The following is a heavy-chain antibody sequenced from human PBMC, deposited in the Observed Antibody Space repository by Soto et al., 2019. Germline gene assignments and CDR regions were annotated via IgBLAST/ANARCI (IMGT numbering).Heavy chain of an antibody. J-gene: IGHJ5*02. D-gene: IGHD6-13*01. CDR2: IFYDGSA. CDR1: AGSISGYY. Sequence: KPSETLSLTCTVSAGSISGYYWSWIRQPPGKELELIAYIFYDGSAYYNPSLKSRVTISVDTSKNQFSLKLTSVTAADTAVYYCAKVGRIATAGTWFDPWGQGMLVTVSS. V-gene: IGHV4-59*01. CDR3: AKVGRIATAGTWFDP.